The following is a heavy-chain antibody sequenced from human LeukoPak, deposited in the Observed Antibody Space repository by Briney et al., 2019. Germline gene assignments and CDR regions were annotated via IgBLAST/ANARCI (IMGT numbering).Heavy chain of an antibody. CDR1: GFTFSSYS. CDR3: ARKVNQLLSNWFDP. Sequence: PGGSLRLSCVASGFTFSSYSMNWVRQAPGRGLEWVAYIRRSGNTLYYADSVKGRFTISRDNAKNSLYLQMNSLRAEDTAVYYCARKVNQLLSNWFDPWGQGTLVTVSS. J-gene: IGHJ5*02. D-gene: IGHD2-2*01. CDR2: IRRSGNTL. V-gene: IGHV3-48*04.